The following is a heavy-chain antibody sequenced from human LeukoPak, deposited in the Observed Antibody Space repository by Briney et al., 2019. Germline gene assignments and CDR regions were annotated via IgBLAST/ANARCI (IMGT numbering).Heavy chain of an antibody. D-gene: IGHD4-23*01. J-gene: IGHJ4*02. V-gene: IGHV1-3*01. Sequence: ASVKVSCKASGYTFTSYAMHWVRQAPGQRLEWMGWINAGNGNTKYSQKFQGRVTITRDTSASTAYMELSSLRSEDTAVYYCARFSYDYGGNVGEYYFDYWGQGTLVTVSS. CDR3: ARFSYDYGGNVGEYYFDY. CDR2: INAGNGNT. CDR1: GYTFTSYA.